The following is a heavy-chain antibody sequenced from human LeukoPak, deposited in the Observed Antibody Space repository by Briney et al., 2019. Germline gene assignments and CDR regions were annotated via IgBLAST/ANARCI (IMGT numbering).Heavy chain of an antibody. CDR3: ARGLNSILGAAVHYYYMDV. J-gene: IGHJ6*03. CDR1: GGSISYHY. V-gene: IGHV4-59*11. Sequence: SETLSLTCTVSGGSISYHYWSWIRQPPGKGLEWIGCIYYSGSTNYNPSLKSRVTISVDTSKNQFSLKLSSVTAADTAVYYCARGLNSILGAAVHYYYMDVWGKGTTVTVSS. D-gene: IGHD3-3*01. CDR2: IYYSGST.